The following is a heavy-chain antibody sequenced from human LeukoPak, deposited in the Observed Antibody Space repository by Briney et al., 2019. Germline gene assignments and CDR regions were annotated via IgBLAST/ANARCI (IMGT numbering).Heavy chain of an antibody. J-gene: IGHJ4*02. CDR1: GGTFSSYT. V-gene: IGHV1-69*02. CDR3: ARGVGGSWIFDY. D-gene: IGHD1-26*01. Sequence: ASVKVSCKASGGTFSSYTISWVRQAPGQGLEWMGRIIPILGIANYAQKFQGRVTITADKSTSTAYMELSSLRSEGTAVYYCARGVGGSWIFDYWGQGTLVTVSS. CDR2: IIPILGIA.